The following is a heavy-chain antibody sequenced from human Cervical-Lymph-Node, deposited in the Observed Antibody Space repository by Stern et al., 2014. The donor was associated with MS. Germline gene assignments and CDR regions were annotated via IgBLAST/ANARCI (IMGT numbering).Heavy chain of an antibody. Sequence: QLVESGGGLIQPGGSLRLSCAVSGYSVSTNYMSWIRQAPGKGLEWVAVIYSGGSTYHADSVRGRFTISRDNARNTLSLQMDSLRAEDTAVYYCARDYYDSRGYSHWGQGTLVTVSS. CDR2: IYSGGST. V-gene: IGHV3-53*01. D-gene: IGHD3-22*01. CDR1: GYSVSTNY. J-gene: IGHJ4*02. CDR3: ARDYYDSRGYSH.